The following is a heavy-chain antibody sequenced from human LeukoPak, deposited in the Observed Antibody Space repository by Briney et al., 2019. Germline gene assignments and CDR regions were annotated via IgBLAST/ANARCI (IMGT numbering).Heavy chain of an antibody. J-gene: IGHJ3*02. D-gene: IGHD3-3*01. CDR2: INPSGGST. CDR3: ARAGYYNFWSGYSNDAFDI. Sequence: GASVKVSCKASGYTFTSYYMHWVRHAPGQGLERMGIINPSGGSTSYAQKFQGRVTMTRDTSTSTVYMELSSLRSEDTAVYYCARAGYYNFWSGYSNDAFDIWGQGTMVTVSS. V-gene: IGHV1-46*03. CDR1: GYTFTSYY.